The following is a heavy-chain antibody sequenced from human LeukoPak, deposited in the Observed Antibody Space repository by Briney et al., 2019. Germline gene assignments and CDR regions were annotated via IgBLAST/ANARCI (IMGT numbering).Heavy chain of an antibody. CDR3: ARGGLSYYYMDV. Sequence: SETLSLTCTVSGGSISSYYWGWIRQPPGKGLEWIGSIYYSGSTYYNPSLKSRVTISVDTSKNQFSLKLSSVTAADTAVYYCARGGLSYYYMDVWGKGTTVTVSS. J-gene: IGHJ6*03. V-gene: IGHV4-39*07. CDR2: IYYSGST. CDR1: GGSISSYY.